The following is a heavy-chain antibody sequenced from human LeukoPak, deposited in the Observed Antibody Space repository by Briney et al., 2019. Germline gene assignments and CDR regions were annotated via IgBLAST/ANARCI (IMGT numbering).Heavy chain of an antibody. CDR2: ISGCGGST. Sequence: GGALTLSCPASGFTFSSYAMSWVRQAPGKGLEWVPAISGCGGSTHYAHSVKDRLTISRDNSNNTLYLQTNNLRADGRAAYDFAKDDYYDSSGYSTGHWGQGTLVTVSS. D-gene: IGHD3-22*01. CDR1: GFTFSSYA. V-gene: IGHV3-23*01. CDR3: AKDDYYDSSGYSTGH. J-gene: IGHJ4*02.